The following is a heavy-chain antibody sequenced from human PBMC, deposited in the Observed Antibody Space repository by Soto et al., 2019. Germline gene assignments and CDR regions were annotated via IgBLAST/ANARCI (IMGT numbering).Heavy chain of an antibody. J-gene: IGHJ4*02. D-gene: IGHD2-15*01. CDR3: ARAKAGCSGGSCYFDY. Sequence: ASVKVSCKASGYTFTGYYMHWVRQAPGQGLEWMGWINPNSGGTNYAQKFQGWVTMTRDTSISTAYMELSRLRSDDTAVYYCARAKAGCSGGSCYFDYWGQGTLVTVS. V-gene: IGHV1-2*04. CDR2: INPNSGGT. CDR1: GYTFTGYY.